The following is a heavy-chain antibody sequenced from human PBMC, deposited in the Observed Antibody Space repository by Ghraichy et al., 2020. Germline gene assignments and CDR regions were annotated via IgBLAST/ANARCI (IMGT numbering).Heavy chain of an antibody. CDR2: IGGSSTHI. CDR1: GFTFSTYS. D-gene: IGHD2-2*02. J-gene: IGHJ6*02. V-gene: IGHV3-21*06. CDR3: ARGGSDIDVVPAAIISMDV. Sequence: LSLTCAVSGFTFSTYSMNWVHQAPGKGLEWVSSIGGSSTHIYYADSVKGRFIISRDNAKNSLYLQMDSLRAEDTAVYYCARGGSDIDVVPAAIISMDVWGQGTTVTVSS.